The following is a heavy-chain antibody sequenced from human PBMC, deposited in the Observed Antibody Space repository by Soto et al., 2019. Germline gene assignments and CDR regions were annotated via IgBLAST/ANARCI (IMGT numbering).Heavy chain of an antibody. CDR3: AGDHDYGDHTVYMDV. CDR2: MNPNSGNT. Sequence: QVQLVQSGAEVKKPRASVKVSCKASGYTFTSYDINWVRQATGQGLEWMGWMNPNSGNTGYAQKFQGRVTMTRNTSISTGYMELSSLRSEDTAVYYCAGDHDYGDHTVYMDVWGKGTTVTVSS. D-gene: IGHD4-17*01. CDR1: GYTFTSYD. J-gene: IGHJ6*03. V-gene: IGHV1-8*01.